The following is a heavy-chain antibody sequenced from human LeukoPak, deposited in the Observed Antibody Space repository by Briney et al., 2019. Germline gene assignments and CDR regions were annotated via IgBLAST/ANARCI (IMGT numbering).Heavy chain of an antibody. CDR1: GGSISSGGHS. CDR2: ISHSGST. D-gene: IGHD6-25*01. V-gene: IGHV4-30-2*01. CDR3: ARGRPANMAFDI. J-gene: IGHJ3*02. Sequence: SETLSLTCAVSGGSISSGGHSWGWIRQPPGKGLEWIGHISHSGSTYYNPSLKSRVSISLDRSKNQFSLNLTSVSGADTAVYFCARGRPANMAFDIWGQGTMVPVSS.